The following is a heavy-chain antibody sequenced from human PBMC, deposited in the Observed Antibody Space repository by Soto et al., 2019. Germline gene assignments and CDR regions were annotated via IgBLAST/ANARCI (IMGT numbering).Heavy chain of an antibody. V-gene: IGHV4-59*01. J-gene: IGHJ4*02. CDR3: ARRQDWNYLFDN. CDR2: SYYSGTT. Sequence: SETLSLTCTGSGGSINNYYWSWIRQSPGRGLEWIGCSYYSGTTNYNPSLSSRVTISIGASKTQFSLRLRSVTAADTAVYYCARRQDWNYLFDNWGPGILVTVSS. CDR1: GGSINNYY. D-gene: IGHD1-7*01.